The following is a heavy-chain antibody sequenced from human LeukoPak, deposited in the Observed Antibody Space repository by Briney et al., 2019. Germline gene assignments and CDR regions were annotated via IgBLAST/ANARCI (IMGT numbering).Heavy chain of an antibody. D-gene: IGHD6-13*01. CDR1: GASISSSY. Sequence: SETLSLTCTVSGASISSSYWSWIRQPAGKRLEWIGRIYTSGSTNYNPSLKSRVTMSVDTSKNQFSLKLSSVTAADTAVYYCASSIAAAGPRFDYWGQGTLVTVSS. J-gene: IGHJ4*02. CDR3: ASSIAAAGPRFDY. V-gene: IGHV4-4*07. CDR2: IYTSGST.